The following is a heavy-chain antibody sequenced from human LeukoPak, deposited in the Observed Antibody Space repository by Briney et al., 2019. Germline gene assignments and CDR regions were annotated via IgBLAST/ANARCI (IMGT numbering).Heavy chain of an antibody. V-gene: IGHV1-46*01. CDR2: INPSGGST. CDR1: GYTFTSFY. Sequence: ASVKVSCKASGYTFTSFYMHWVRQAPGQGLEWMGIINPSGGSTTYAQKFQGRVTMTRDTSTSTVYMELSSLRSEDTAVYYCVRRSSSSLYYFDYWGQGTLVTVSS. D-gene: IGHD6-13*01. J-gene: IGHJ4*02. CDR3: VRRSSSSLYYFDY.